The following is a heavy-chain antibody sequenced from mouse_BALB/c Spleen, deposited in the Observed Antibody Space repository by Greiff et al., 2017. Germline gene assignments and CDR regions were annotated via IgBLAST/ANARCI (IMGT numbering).Heavy chain of an antibody. D-gene: IGHD2-1*01. CDR1: GLTFSSYA. Sequence: EVQLVESGGGLVKPGGSLKLSCAASGLTFSSYAMSWVRQTPEKRLEWVATISSGGSYTYYPDSVKGRFTISRDNAKNTLYLQMSSLRSEDTAMYYCARRGNGYAMDYWGQGTSVTVSS. CDR2: ISSGGSYT. J-gene: IGHJ4*01. V-gene: IGHV5-9-3*01. CDR3: ARRGNGYAMDY.